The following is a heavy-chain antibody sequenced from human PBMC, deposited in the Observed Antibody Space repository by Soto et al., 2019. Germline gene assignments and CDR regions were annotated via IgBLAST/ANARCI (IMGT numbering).Heavy chain of an antibody. V-gene: IGHV3-30-3*01. Sequence: PGGSLRLSCAASGFTFSSYAMHWVRQAPGKGLEWVAVISYDGSNKYYADSVKGRFTISRDNSKNTLYLQMNSLRAEDTAVYYCARNPIAVAGTRYDYFDYWGQGTLVTVSS. J-gene: IGHJ4*02. CDR1: GFTFSSYA. CDR3: ARNPIAVAGTRYDYFDY. CDR2: ISYDGSNK. D-gene: IGHD6-19*01.